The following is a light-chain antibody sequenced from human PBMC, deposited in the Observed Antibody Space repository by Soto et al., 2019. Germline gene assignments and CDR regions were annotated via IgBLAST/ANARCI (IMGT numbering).Light chain of an antibody. J-gene: IGKJ1*01. CDR2: GVS. CDR3: QEYGSPRT. CDR1: QSVTSSD. Sequence: EIVLTQSPGTLSLSPGERATLSCTASQSVTSSDLAWYQQRPGQAPRLLIYGVSSRATGIPDRFSGSGSGIDFTLTSSRLEPEDFAVYYCQEYGSPRTFGQGTKVEIK. V-gene: IGKV3-20*01.